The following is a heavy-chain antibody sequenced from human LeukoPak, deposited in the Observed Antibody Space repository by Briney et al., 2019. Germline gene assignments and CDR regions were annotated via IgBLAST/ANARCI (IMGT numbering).Heavy chain of an antibody. CDR1: GGSFSGYW. Sequence: PSETLSLTCAVSGGSFSGYWWSWIRQPPGKGLEWIGEVIHSGSTNYNPSLKSRVTISVDRSKNQFSLKLSSVTAADTAVYYCASGYSSSFLDYWGQGTLVTVSS. J-gene: IGHJ4*02. CDR2: VIHSGST. CDR3: ASGYSSSFLDY. D-gene: IGHD6-6*01. V-gene: IGHV4-34*12.